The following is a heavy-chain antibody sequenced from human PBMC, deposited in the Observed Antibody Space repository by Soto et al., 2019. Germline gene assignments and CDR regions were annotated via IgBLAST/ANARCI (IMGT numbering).Heavy chain of an antibody. Sequence: EVQLLESGGDLVQPGGSLRLSCAASALNFSDYAMTWVRQAPGKGLEWVSSVSNRGDITYYADSVKGRFTISRDNSKNTLFMHINSLRAEDTALYYCARGDRGGSGSPARYYYSGLDVWGQGTTVTVSS. D-gene: IGHD3-10*01. V-gene: IGHV3-23*01. CDR1: ALNFSDYA. CDR3: ARGDRGGSGSPARYYYSGLDV. J-gene: IGHJ6*02. CDR2: VSNRGDIT.